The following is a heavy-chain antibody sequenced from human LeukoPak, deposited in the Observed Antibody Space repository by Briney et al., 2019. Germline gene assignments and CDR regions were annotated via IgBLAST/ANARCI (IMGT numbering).Heavy chain of an antibody. D-gene: IGHD2-21*02. CDR3: ARLVVTAASYWYFDL. CDR2: IYYSGST. Sequence: SETLSLTCTVSGGSISSYYWSWIRQPPGKGLEWIGYIYYSGSTNYNPSLKSRVTISVATSKNQFSLKLSSVTAADTAVYYCARLVVTAASYWYFDLWGRGTLVTVSS. CDR1: GGSISSYY. J-gene: IGHJ2*01. V-gene: IGHV4-59*08.